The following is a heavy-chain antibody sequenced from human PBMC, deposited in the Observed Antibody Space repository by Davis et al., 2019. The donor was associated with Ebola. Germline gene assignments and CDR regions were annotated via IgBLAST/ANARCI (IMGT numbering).Heavy chain of an antibody. D-gene: IGHD6-19*01. J-gene: IGHJ4*02. CDR1: GGSISSYY. CDR2: INHSGST. CDR3: ARQIAVAANFDY. Sequence: PSETLSLTCTVSGGSISSYYWSWIRQPPGKGLEWIGEINHSGSTNYNPSLKSRVTIPVDTSKNQFSLKLSSVTAADTAVYYCARQIAVAANFDYWGQGTLVTVFS. V-gene: IGHV4-34*01.